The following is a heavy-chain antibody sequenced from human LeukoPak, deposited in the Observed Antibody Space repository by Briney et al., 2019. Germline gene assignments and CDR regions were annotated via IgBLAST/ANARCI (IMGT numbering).Heavy chain of an antibody. V-gene: IGHV3-66*02. J-gene: IGHJ4*02. CDR1: GFTVSSNY. D-gene: IGHD3-9*01. Sequence: PGGSLRLSCAASGFTVSSNYMSWVRQAPGKGLEWVSVIYSGGSTYYADSVKGRFTISRDNSKNTLHLQMSSLRAEDTAVYYCARDGQGYDILTGSDYWGQGTLVTVSS. CDR2: IYSGGST. CDR3: ARDGQGYDILTGSDY.